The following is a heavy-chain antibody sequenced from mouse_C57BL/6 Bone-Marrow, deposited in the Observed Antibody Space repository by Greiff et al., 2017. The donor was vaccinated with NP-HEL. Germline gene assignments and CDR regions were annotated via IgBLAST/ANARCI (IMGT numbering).Heavy chain of an antibody. Sequence: QVQLKESGAELARPGASVKLSCKASGYTFTSYGISWVKQRTGQGLEWIGEIYPRSGNTYYNEEFKGKATLTADKSSSTAYMELRSLTSEDSAVYFCARSLRGWLLRWAMDYWGQGTSVTVSS. CDR2: IYPRSGNT. CDR3: ARSLRGWLLRWAMDY. V-gene: IGHV1-81*01. D-gene: IGHD2-3*01. J-gene: IGHJ4*01. CDR1: GYTFTSYG.